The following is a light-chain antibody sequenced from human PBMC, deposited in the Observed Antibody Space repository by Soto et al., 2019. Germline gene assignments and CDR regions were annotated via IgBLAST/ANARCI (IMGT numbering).Light chain of an antibody. J-gene: IGKJ3*01. V-gene: IGKV3-20*01. CDR1: QSVSSSY. Sequence: EIVLTQSPGTLSLSPGERATLSCRASQSVSSSYLAWYQQKPGQAPRLLIYGASGRASGIPDRFSGSGSGTDFTLTISRREPEDVAVYYCQQYGSSRGFTFGPGTKVDIK. CDR2: GAS. CDR3: QQYGSSRGFT.